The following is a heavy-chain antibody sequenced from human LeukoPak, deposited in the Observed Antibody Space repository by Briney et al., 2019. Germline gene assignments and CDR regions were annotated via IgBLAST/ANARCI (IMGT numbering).Heavy chain of an antibody. CDR1: GFTFSSYS. V-gene: IGHV3-21*01. CDR2: ISSSSYI. J-gene: IGHJ4*02. Sequence: GGSLRLSCAASGFTFSSYSMNWVRQAPGKGLEWVSSISSSSYIYYEDSVKGRFTISRDNAKNSLSLQMNSLRAEDTAVYYCARDVSVPGYDFWSGYFDYWGQGTLVTDSS. CDR3: ARDVSVPGYDFWSGYFDY. D-gene: IGHD3-3*01.